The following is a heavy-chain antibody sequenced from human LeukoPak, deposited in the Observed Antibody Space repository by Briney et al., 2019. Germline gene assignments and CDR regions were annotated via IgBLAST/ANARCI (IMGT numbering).Heavy chain of an antibody. CDR1: GFTFSSYA. J-gene: IGHJ4*02. CDR3: AREVTPYY. CDR2: ISGSGGST. D-gene: IGHD2-21*02. V-gene: IGHV3-23*01. Sequence: GGSLRLSCAASGFTFSSYAMSWARQAPGKGLEWVSAISGSGGSTYYADSVKGRFTISRDNSKTTLSLQMDSLRAEDTAVYYCAREVTPYYWGQGTLVTVSS.